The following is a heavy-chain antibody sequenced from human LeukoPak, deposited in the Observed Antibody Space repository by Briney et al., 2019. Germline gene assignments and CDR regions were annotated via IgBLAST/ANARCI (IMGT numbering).Heavy chain of an antibody. D-gene: IGHD6-13*01. CDR2: IKQDGSEK. CDR3: ARGGSSSWIDAFDI. J-gene: IGHJ3*02. Sequence: PGGSLRLSCAASGFTFSSYWMSWVRQAPGKRLEWVANIKQDGSEKYYVDSVKGRFTISRDNAKNSLYLQMNSLRAEDTAVYYCARGGSSSWIDAFDIWGQGTMVTVSS. CDR1: GFTFSSYW. V-gene: IGHV3-7*01.